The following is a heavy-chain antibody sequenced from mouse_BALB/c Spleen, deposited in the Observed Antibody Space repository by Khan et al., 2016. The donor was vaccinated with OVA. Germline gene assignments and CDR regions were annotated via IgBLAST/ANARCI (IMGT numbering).Heavy chain of an antibody. CDR2: INPSDSES. CDR3: ERREKYGYDPARFAY. J-gene: IGHJ3*01. D-gene: IGHD2-2*01. V-gene: IGHV1-52*01. Sequence: QVRLQQSGAELVRPGASVTLSCKASGYTFTSYWMNWVRQRPRQDLEWIGKINPSDSESHYNPMFKDKATLTVDTSSGTAFLQLSSLTSEDSAVYYGERREKYGYDPARFAYWGQGTLVTVSA. CDR1: GYTFTSYW.